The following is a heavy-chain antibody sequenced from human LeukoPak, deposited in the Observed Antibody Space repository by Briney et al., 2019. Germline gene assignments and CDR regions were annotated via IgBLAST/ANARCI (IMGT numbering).Heavy chain of an antibody. CDR3: ARDSSGWYEGNYFDY. Sequence: SETLSLTCAVYGGSFSGYYWSWIRQPPGKGLEWIGEINHSGSTNYNPSLKSRVTMSVDTSKNQFSLKLSSVTAADTAVYYCARDSSGWYEGNYFDYWGQGTLVTVSS. D-gene: IGHD6-19*01. CDR1: GGSFSGYY. CDR2: INHSGST. V-gene: IGHV4-34*01. J-gene: IGHJ4*02.